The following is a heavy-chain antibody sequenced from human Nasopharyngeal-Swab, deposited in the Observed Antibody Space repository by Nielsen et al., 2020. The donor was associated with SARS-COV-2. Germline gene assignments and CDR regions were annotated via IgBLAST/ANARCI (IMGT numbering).Heavy chain of an antibody. CDR2: IKQDGREK. CDR3: ARRQYGDYYYYYGMDV. Sequence: GGSLRPPCAAPGFTFSSYRMSWVRQAPGKGVEGVANIKQDGREKYYVDPVKARFTIPRDNAKNSLYLQINSLRAEDTAVFYCARRQYGDYYYYYGMDVWGQGTTVTVSS. D-gene: IGHD4-17*01. CDR1: GFTFSSYR. J-gene: IGHJ6*02. V-gene: IGHV3-7*03.